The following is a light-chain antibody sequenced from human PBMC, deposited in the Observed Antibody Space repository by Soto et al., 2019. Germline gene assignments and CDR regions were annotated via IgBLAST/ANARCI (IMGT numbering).Light chain of an antibody. J-gene: IGLJ2*01. V-gene: IGLV6-57*02. CDR1: SGSIASNY. Sequence: NFMLTQPHSVSESPGKTVTISCTGSSGSIASNYVQWYQQRPGSAPTTVIYEDNQRPSGVPDRFSGSIDSSSNSASLTISGLKPGEGVDYSCRFYDSGFVVLGGGTKLPAL. CDR2: EDN. CDR3: RFYDSGFVV.